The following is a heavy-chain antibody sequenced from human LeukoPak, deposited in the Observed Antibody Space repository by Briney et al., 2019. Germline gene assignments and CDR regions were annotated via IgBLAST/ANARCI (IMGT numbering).Heavy chain of an antibody. Sequence: GGSLRRSCTVSGFTFRRYDMSWVRQAPGKGLEWVSAICACGGSTSNADSVKGRFTIARDNTKNTLDLQRNRLRADDTAVYYCARTINKVRGRIDYWGQGTLVTVSS. D-gene: IGHD3-10*01. CDR2: ICACGGST. J-gene: IGHJ4*02. V-gene: IGHV3-23*01. CDR3: ARTINKVRGRIDY. CDR1: GFTFRRYD.